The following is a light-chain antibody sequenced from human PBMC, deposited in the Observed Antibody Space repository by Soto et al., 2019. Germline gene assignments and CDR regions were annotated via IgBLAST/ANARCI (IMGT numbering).Light chain of an antibody. CDR1: QSISSTY. J-gene: IGKJ3*01. V-gene: IGKV3-20*01. CDR2: GTS. Sequence: EIVLTQSPGTLSLSPGERATLPCRASQSISSTYLAWYQQKPGQAPRLLIYGTSSRATGVPDRFSGSGSGTYSTLTISRLEPEDFAVYYCQQYGSSPLLSFGPGTKVDIK. CDR3: QQYGSSPLLS.